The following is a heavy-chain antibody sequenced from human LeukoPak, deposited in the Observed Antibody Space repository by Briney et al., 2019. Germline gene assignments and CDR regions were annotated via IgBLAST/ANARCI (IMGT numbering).Heavy chain of an antibody. CDR1: GGSFSGYY. CDR3: ARRGRSSSWSFKSNWFDP. V-gene: IGHV4-34*01. Sequence: SETLSLTCAVYGGSFSGYYWGWIRQPPGKGLEWIGEINHSGSTNYNLSLKSRVTISVDTSKNQFSLKLSSVTAADTAVYYCARRGRSSSWSFKSNWFDPWGQGTLVTVSS. J-gene: IGHJ5*02. CDR2: INHSGST. D-gene: IGHD6-13*01.